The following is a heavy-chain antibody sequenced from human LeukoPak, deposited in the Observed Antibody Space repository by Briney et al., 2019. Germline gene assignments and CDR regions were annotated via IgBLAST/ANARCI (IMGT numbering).Heavy chain of an antibody. CDR1: GYIFTSYG. CDR3: ARGPYVLLWFGEFPSFDY. V-gene: IGHV1-18*01. CDR2: ISAYNGNT. D-gene: IGHD3-10*01. J-gene: IGHJ4*02. Sequence: ASVKVSCKASGYIFTSYGISWVRQAPGQGLEWMGWISAYNGNTNYAQKLQGRVTMTTDTSTSTAYMELRSLRSDDTAVYYCARGPYVLLWFGEFPSFDYWGQGTLVAVSS.